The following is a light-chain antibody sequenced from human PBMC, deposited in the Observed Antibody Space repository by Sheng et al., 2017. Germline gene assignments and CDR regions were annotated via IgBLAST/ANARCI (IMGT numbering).Light chain of an antibody. CDR3: QSYDNSLRGSV. CDR2: VNS. Sequence: QSVLTQPPSVSGAPGQRVTISCTGSSSNIGAGYGVHWYQQLPGTAPKLLIYVNSNRPSGVPDRFSGSKSGTSASLAITGLQAEDEADYYCQSYDNSLRGSVFGGGTKLTVL. CDR1: SSNIGAGYG. J-gene: IGLJ3*02. V-gene: IGLV1-40*01.